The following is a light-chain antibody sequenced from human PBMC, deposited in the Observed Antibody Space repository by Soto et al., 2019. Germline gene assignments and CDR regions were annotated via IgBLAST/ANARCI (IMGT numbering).Light chain of an antibody. CDR3: HQYAYSPLT. Sequence: EIVLTQSPGTLSLSPGESATLSCRASQTVGRNYLAWFQHKPGQAPRLLIYDASKRATGVPDRFSGSGSGTDFTLTVSRLEPEDFAVFYCHQYAYSPLTFGGGTKVAIK. J-gene: IGKJ4*01. CDR1: QTVGRNY. CDR2: DAS. V-gene: IGKV3-20*01.